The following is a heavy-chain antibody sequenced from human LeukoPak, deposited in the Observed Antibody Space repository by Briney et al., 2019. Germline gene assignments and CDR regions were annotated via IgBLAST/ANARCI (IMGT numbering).Heavy chain of an antibody. J-gene: IGHJ6*02. Sequence: SETLSLTCAVSGASIDAAGYSWNWIRQAPGKDLEWIGNIYHGGRTSYKSSLKSRVTISVDTSKDHFSLKLTSVTAADTAVYYCARTFQAPSYGDSDSRTKYPYSMDVWGQGTMVAVSS. D-gene: IGHD4-17*01. CDR1: GASIDAAGYS. V-gene: IGHV4-30-2*01. CDR2: IYHGGRT. CDR3: ARTFQAPSYGDSDSRTKYPYSMDV.